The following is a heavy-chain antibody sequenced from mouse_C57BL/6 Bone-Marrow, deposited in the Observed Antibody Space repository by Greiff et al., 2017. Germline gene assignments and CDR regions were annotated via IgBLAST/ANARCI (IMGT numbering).Heavy chain of an antibody. Sequence: QVQLKQSGPELVKPGASVKISCKASGYAFSSPWMNWVKQRPGKGLEWIGRIYPGDGDTNYNGKFKGKATLTADKSSSTAYMQLSSLTSEDSAVYFCARGDYSYAMDYWGQGTSVTVSS. CDR1: GYAFSSPW. J-gene: IGHJ4*01. CDR3: ARGDYSYAMDY. V-gene: IGHV1-82*01. D-gene: IGHD2-12*01. CDR2: IYPGDGDT.